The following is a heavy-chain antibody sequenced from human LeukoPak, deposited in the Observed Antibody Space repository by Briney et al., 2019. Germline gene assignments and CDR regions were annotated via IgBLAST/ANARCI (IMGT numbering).Heavy chain of an antibody. CDR1: DYSISSGYH. V-gene: IGHV4-38-2*01. CDR2: MYHSGST. Sequence: PSETLSLTCVVSDYSISSGYHWGWIRQPPGKGLEWIGSMYHSGSTYYNPSLKSRVTISVDMSKNQSSLQLSSVTAADTAVYYCVRYSTGWFGSCDYWGQGTLVTVSS. J-gene: IGHJ4*02. D-gene: IGHD6-19*01. CDR3: VRYSTGWFGSCDY.